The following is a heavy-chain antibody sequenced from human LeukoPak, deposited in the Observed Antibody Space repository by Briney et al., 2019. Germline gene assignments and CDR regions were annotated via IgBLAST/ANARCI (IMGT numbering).Heavy chain of an antibody. J-gene: IGHJ4*02. V-gene: IGHV4-31*03. CDR2: IYHSGNT. CDR3: ARDTRIEWLRFLDY. Sequence: SQTLSLTCTVSGGSISSGGYYWSWIRQHPGKGLEWIGYIYHSGNTYYNPSLESRVTMSVDTSENRFSLKVNSVTAADTAIYYCARDTRIEWLRFLDYWGQGILVTVSS. CDR1: GGSISSGGYY. D-gene: IGHD5-12*01.